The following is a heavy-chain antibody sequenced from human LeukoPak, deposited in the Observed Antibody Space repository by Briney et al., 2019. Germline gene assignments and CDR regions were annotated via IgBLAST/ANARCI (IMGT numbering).Heavy chain of an antibody. CDR3: VRDRGRASTDY. J-gene: IGHJ4*02. V-gene: IGHV3-7*01. D-gene: IGHD1-26*01. Sequence: GGSLRLSCAASGITLGGYWMSWVRQAPGKGLEWVANIKPDGSEENYVDSVKGRFTISRDNAKNSLSLQMNSLRADDTAMYYCVRDRGRASTDYWGQGTLVTVSS. CDR2: IKPDGSEE. CDR1: GITLGGYW.